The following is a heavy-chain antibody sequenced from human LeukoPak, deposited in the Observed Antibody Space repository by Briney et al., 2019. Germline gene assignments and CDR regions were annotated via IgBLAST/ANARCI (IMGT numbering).Heavy chain of an antibody. CDR3: ARDSNSGSYYDY. Sequence: PSETLSLTCTVSGGSISSGSYYWSWIRQPAGKGLEWIGHIYTSGSTNYNPSLKSRVTISVDTSKNQFSLKLSSVTAADTAVYYCARDSNSGSYYDYWGQGTLVTVSS. CDR1: GGSISSGSYY. D-gene: IGHD1-26*01. CDR2: IYTSGST. J-gene: IGHJ4*02. V-gene: IGHV4-61*09.